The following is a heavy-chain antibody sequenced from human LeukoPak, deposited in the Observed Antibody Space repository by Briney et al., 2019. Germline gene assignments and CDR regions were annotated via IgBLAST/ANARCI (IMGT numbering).Heavy chain of an antibody. CDR3: AKVGSSGWYGESYFDY. CDR1: GFTFTNAW. J-gene: IGHJ4*02. D-gene: IGHD6-19*01. Sequence: GGSLRLSCAASGFTFTNAWMHWVRQAPGKGLEWVAVISYDGSNKYYADSVKGRFTISRDNSKNTLYLQMNSLRAEDTAVYYCAKVGSSGWYGESYFDYWGQGTLVTVSS. CDR2: ISYDGSNK. V-gene: IGHV3-30*18.